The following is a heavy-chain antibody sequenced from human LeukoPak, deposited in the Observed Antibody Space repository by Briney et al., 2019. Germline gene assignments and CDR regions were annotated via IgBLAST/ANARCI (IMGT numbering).Heavy chain of an antibody. CDR2: IYPGDSDT. V-gene: IGHV5-51*01. CDR3: ARHSVYDFWSGYYIDY. CDR1: GYSFTSYW. D-gene: IGHD3-3*01. J-gene: IGHJ4*02. Sequence: GESLKISCKGSGYSFTSYWIGWVRQMPGKGLEWMGIIYPGDSDTRYSPSFQGQVTISADKSISTAYLQWSSLKASDTAMYYCARHSVYDFWSGYYIDYWGQGTLVTVSS.